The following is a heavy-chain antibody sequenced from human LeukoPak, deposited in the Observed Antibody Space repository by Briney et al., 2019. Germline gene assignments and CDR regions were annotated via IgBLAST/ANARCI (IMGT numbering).Heavy chain of an antibody. V-gene: IGHV3-48*03. Sequence: GGSLRLSCAASGFTFSSYEMNWVRQAPGKGLEWVSYISSSGSTIYYADSVRGRFTISRDNGKTSLYPQMNSLRAEDTAVYYCARDLSCGGDCYSDGFDYWGQGTLVTVSS. D-gene: IGHD2-21*02. CDR1: GFTFSSYE. CDR2: ISSSGSTI. CDR3: ARDLSCGGDCYSDGFDY. J-gene: IGHJ4*02.